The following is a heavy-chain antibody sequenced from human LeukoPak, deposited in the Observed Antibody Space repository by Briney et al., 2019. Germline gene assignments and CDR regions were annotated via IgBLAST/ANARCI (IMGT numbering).Heavy chain of an antibody. CDR2: IKQDGSKK. Sequence: GGSLRLSCVASGFPFSSYWMTWVRQAPGKGLEWVANIKQDGSKKSYVDSVKGRFTIPRDNAKNSLYLQMNSLRAEDTAIYYCTRVGYIDEGIDYWGQGTLVTVSS. CDR3: TRVGYIDEGIDY. CDR1: GFPFSSYW. J-gene: IGHJ4*02. V-gene: IGHV3-7*04. D-gene: IGHD5-24*01.